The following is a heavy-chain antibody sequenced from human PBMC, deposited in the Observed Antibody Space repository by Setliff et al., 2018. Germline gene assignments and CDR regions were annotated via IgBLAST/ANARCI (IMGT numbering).Heavy chain of an antibody. CDR1: GFTFKNAW. V-gene: IGHV3-15*01. Sequence: PGGSLRLSCVTTGFTFKNAWMTWVRQAPGKGLEWVGQIRTKVEGETVDYAAPVRGRFSISRDDSKNSLYLQMNSLRDEDTAIYYCARIDATIFAATGPFDPWGQGTLVTVSS. J-gene: IGHJ5*02. CDR2: IRTKVEGETV. CDR3: ARIDATIFAATGPFDP. D-gene: IGHD3-3*01.